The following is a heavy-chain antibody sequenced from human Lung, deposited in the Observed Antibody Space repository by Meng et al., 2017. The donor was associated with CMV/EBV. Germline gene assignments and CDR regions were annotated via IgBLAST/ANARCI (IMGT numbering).Heavy chain of an antibody. CDR1: GFTFSSYA. V-gene: IGHV3-30-3*01. D-gene: IGHD2-2*01. Sequence: GESLKISCAASGFTFSSYAMHWVRQAPGKGLEWVAVISYDGSNKYYADSVKGRFTISRDNSKNTLYLQMNSLRAEDTAVYYCARTPKDIVVVPADSFYFDYWGQGTLVTVSS. CDR2: ISYDGSNK. CDR3: ARTPKDIVVVPADSFYFDY. J-gene: IGHJ4*02.